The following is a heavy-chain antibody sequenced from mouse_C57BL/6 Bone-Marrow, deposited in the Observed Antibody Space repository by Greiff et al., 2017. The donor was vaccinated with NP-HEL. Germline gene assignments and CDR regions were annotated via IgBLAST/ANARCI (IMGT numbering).Heavy chain of an antibody. CDR3: AREGYYGSSYGY. CDR1: GYTFTSYW. CDR2: IHPNSGST. Sequence: QVQLQQPGAELVKPGASVKLSCKASGYTFTSYWMHWVKQRPGQGLEWIGIIHPNSGSTNYNEKFKSKATLTVDKSSSTAYMQLSSLTSEDSAVYYCAREGYYGSSYGYWGQGTTLTVSS. V-gene: IGHV1-64*01. D-gene: IGHD1-1*01. J-gene: IGHJ2*01.